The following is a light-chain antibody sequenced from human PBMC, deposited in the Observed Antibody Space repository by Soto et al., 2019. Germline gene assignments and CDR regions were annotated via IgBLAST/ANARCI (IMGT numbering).Light chain of an antibody. CDR2: VAS. J-gene: IGKJ4*01. CDR3: QQNYITPLT. CDR1: QTITNH. Sequence: DVQLTQSPSPLSASVGDRISITCRASQTITNHLNWYQQKPGKAPILLVYVASTLETGVPSRFSGSGSGTVFTLTIDSLQPEDVATYFCQQNYITPLTFGGGTKVEI. V-gene: IGKV1-39*01.